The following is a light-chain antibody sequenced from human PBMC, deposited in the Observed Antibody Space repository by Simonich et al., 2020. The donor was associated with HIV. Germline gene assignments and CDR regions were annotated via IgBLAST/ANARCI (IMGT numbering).Light chain of an antibody. CDR2: GNN. CDR1: TSNIGEGYD. CDR3: QSYDSSLVL. J-gene: IGLJ2*01. Sequence: QSVLTQPPSVSGAPGQRVTISCTGSTSNIGEGYDVHWYQQPSGTAPKLLIYGNNNRPSGVPDRFSSSKSGTSASLAISGLQAEDEADYYCQSYDSSLVLFGGGTKLTVI. V-gene: IGLV1-40*01.